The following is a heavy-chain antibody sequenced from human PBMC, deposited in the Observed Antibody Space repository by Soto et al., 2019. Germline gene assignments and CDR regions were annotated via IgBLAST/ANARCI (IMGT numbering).Heavy chain of an antibody. V-gene: IGHV3-73*02. CDR2: IRNKVNNYAT. J-gene: IGHJ2*01. CDR1: GFTFSDSA. Sequence: QLVESGGGLVQPGGSLKLSCAASGFTFSDSALHWVRQASGKGLEWVARIRNKVNNYATSYAASVKGRLSISRDDSKSTAYLHLNSLKTEDTAVYYCARPNDNGDYDWYFDLWGRGTPVTVSS. CDR3: ARPNDNGDYDWYFDL. D-gene: IGHD4-17*01.